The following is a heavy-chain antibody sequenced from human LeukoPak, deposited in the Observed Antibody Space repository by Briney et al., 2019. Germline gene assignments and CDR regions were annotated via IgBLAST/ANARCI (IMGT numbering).Heavy chain of an antibody. CDR2: TFGTETT. CDR1: RSPMSGYY. J-gene: IGHJ1*01. CDR3: ARGSVTPDAGY. D-gene: IGHD4-17*01. V-gene: IGHV4-59*01. Sequence: SETLSLTCSVSRSPMSGYYWIWIRQPPGKGLEWIGYTFGTETTDYNPSLKSRLVISVDTSKNQVSLTLNSVTAADTAFYYCARGSVTPDAGYWGPGILVTVSS.